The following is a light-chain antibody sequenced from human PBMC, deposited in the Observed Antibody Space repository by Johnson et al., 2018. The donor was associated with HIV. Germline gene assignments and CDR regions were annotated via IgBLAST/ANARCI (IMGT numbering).Light chain of an antibody. CDR1: SSNIGNNY. Sequence: QSVLTQPPSVSAAPGQKVTISCSGSSSNIGNNYVSWYQQAPGTAPKLLIYDNYKRPSGFPDRFSGSKSGPSATLGISGLQTGDQADYYCGTWDSSLSASRYFFGTGTKVTVL. J-gene: IGLJ1*01. V-gene: IGLV1-51*01. CDR3: GTWDSSLSASRYF. CDR2: DNY.